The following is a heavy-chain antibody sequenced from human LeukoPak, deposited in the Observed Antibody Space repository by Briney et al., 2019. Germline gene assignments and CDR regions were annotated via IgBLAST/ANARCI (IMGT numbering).Heavy chain of an antibody. CDR2: ISNSSSYI. CDR3: ARDSGNYLDAFDI. D-gene: IGHD1-7*01. Sequence: PGGSLRLSCAASGFTFSSYSMNWVRQAPGKGLEWVSSISNSSSYIYYADSVKGRFTISRDNAKNSLYLQMNSLRAEDTAVYYCARDSGNYLDAFDIWGQGTMVTVSS. CDR1: GFTFSSYS. J-gene: IGHJ3*02. V-gene: IGHV3-21*01.